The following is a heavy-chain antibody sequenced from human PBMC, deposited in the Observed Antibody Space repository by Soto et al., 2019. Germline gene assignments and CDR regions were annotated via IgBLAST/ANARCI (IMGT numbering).Heavy chain of an antibody. D-gene: IGHD2-15*01. J-gene: IGHJ4*02. Sequence: QLQLQESGPGLVKPSETLSLTCTVSGGSISSSSYYWGWIRQPPGKGLEWIGSIYYSGSTYYNPSLQSRVTISVDTSKNQFSLKLSSVTAADTAVYSCARQWVVDHFDYWGQGTLVTVSS. CDR1: GGSISSSSYY. CDR3: ARQWVVDHFDY. CDR2: IYYSGST. V-gene: IGHV4-39*01.